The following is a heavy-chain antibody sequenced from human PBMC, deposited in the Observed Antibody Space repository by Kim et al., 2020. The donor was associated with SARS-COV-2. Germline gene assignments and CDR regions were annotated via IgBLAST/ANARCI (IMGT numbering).Heavy chain of an antibody. J-gene: IGHJ4*02. V-gene: IGHV3-30*18. D-gene: IGHD4-4*01. CDR3: AKTMHDYSNRYYFDY. CDR1: GFTFSSYG. Sequence: GGSLRLSCAASGFTFSSYGMHWVRQAPGKGLEWVAVISYDGSNKYYADSVKGRFTISRDNSKNTLYLQMNSLRAEDTAVYYCAKTMHDYSNRYYFDYWGQGTLVTVSS. CDR2: ISYDGSNK.